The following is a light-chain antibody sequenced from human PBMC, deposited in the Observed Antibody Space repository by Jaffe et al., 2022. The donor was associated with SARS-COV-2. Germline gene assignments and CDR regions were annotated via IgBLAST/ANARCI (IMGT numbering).Light chain of an antibody. CDR2: GVT. J-gene: IGLJ1*01. CDR3: CSYAGTPYV. CDR1: RSNVGSYNL. Sequence: QSALTQPASVSGSPGQSITISCTGTRSNVGSYNLVSWYQQRPGRAPRLMIYGVTKRPSGVSNRFSGSKSGNTASLTISGLQAEDEADYFCCSYAGTPYVFGTGTKVTVL. V-gene: IGLV2-23*02.